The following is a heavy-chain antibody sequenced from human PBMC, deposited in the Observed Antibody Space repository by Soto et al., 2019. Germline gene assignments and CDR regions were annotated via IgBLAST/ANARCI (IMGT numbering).Heavy chain of an antibody. V-gene: IGHV4-31*03. CDR2: IYYSGST. D-gene: IGHD2-15*01. J-gene: IGHJ1*01. Sequence: SETLSLTCTVSGGSISSGGYYWSWIRQHPGKGLEWIGYIYYSGSTYYNPSLKSRVTISVETSKNQFSLKLSSVTAADTAVYYCARDVACSGGSCYSLQHWGQGTLVTVSS. CDR1: GGSISSGGYY. CDR3: ARDVACSGGSCYSLQH.